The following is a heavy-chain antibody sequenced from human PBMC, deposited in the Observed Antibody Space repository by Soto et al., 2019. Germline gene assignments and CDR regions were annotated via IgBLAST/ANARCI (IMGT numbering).Heavy chain of an antibody. J-gene: IGHJ3*02. Sequence: GGSLRLSCAASGFTFSSYAMSWVRQAPGKGLEWVSAISGSGDIRYYADSVKGRFTIYRDNSKNTLYLQMNSLRADDTAVYCCAKDAMTTVTIDAFDIWGQGTMVTVSS. CDR1: GFTFSSYA. CDR2: ISGSGDIR. D-gene: IGHD4-17*01. V-gene: IGHV3-23*01. CDR3: AKDAMTTVTIDAFDI.